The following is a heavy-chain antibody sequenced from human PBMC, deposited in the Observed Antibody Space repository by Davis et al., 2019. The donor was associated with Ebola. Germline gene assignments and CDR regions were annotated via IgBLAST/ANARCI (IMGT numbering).Heavy chain of an antibody. CDR3: ARGGDYGGIPSGFDS. V-gene: IGHV3-13*01. CDR2: VGPAGDT. J-gene: IGHJ4*02. Sequence: GESLKISCAASGFTFTSYDMHWVRQGLGKGLEWVSSVGPAGDTYYLGSVKGRFSVFRDNAKNSFFLQMNTLTAGDSAVYYCARGGDYGGIPSGFDSWGQGTLVTVSS. CDR1: GFTFTSYD. D-gene: IGHD4-23*01.